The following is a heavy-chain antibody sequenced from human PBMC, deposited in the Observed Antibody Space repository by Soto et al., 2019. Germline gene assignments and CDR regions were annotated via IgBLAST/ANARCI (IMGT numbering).Heavy chain of an antibody. CDR2: IIPIVHTA. CDR3: AMITRIHSFDP. CDR1: GGTFRSNG. Sequence: QVQLVQSGAEVKKPGSSVKVSCKASGGTFRSNGISWVRQAPGQGLEWLGGIIPIVHTASYAQTFRGRVTISADESTTIAYMELSSLRSDARAVYYCAMITRIHSFDPWCQGTLVTVSS. V-gene: IGHV1-69*01. J-gene: IGHJ5*02. D-gene: IGHD3-22*01.